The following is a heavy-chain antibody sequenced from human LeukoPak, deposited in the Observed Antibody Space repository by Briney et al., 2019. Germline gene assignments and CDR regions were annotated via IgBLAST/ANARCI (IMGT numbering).Heavy chain of an antibody. J-gene: IGHJ4*02. Sequence: SETLSLTCTVSGGSISSYYWSWIRQPPGKGLEWIGYIYYSGSTNYNPSLKSRVTISVDTSKNQFSLKLSSVTAADTAVYYCARQDYSGCSCDYDYWGQGTLVTVSS. V-gene: IGHV4-59*08. D-gene: IGHD2-15*01. CDR2: IYYSGST. CDR3: ARQDYSGCSCDYDY. CDR1: GGSISSYY.